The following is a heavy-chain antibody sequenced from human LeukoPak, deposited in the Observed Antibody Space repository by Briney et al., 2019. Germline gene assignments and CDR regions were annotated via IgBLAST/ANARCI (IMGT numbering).Heavy chain of an antibody. V-gene: IGHV1-18*01. J-gene: IGHJ5*02. CDR3: ARDSPRGSSKNWFDP. Sequence: GASVKVSCKASGYTFTSYGISWVRQAPGQGLEWMGWISAYNGNTNYAQKFQGRVTITADESTSTAYMELSSLRSEDTAVYYCARDSPRGSSKNWFDPWGQGTLVTVSS. D-gene: IGHD6-13*01. CDR1: GYTFTSYG. CDR2: ISAYNGNT.